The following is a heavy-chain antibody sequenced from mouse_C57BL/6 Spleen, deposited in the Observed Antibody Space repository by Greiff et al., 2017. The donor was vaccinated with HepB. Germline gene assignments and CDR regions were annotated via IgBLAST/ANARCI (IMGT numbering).Heavy chain of an antibody. Sequence: DVKLVESEGGLVQPGSSMKLSCTASGFTFSDYYMAWVRQVPEKGLEWVANINYDGSSTYYLDSLKSRFIISRDNAKNILYLQMSSLKSEDTATYYCAREGSYSNYEGYFDVWGTGTTVTVSS. CDR2: INYDGSST. CDR1: GFTFSDYY. J-gene: IGHJ1*03. CDR3: AREGSYSNYEGYFDV. V-gene: IGHV5-16*01. D-gene: IGHD2-5*01.